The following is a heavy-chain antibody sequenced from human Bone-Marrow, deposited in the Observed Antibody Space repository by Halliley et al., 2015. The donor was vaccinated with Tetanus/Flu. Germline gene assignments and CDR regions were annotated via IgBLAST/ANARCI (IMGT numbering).Heavy chain of an antibody. V-gene: IGHV3-30*03. Sequence: SLRLSCAASGFRFSSYGMHWVRQAPGKGLEWVSTISYNGGSRYYAESVKGRFTISRDNSNNMVYLQMDSLKAEDTGVYYCARGDYGFDHWGQGTLVSVSS. CDR2: ISYNGGSR. J-gene: IGHJ5*02. CDR3: ARGDYGFDH. CDR1: GFRFSSYG. D-gene: IGHD4-17*01.